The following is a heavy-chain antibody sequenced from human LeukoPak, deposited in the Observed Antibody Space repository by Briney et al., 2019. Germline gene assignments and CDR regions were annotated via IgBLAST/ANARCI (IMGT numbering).Heavy chain of an antibody. CDR1: GYTFTGYY. Sequence: ASVKVSCKASGYTFTGYYMHWVRQAPGQGLEWMGWIDPNSGGTNYAQKFQGRVTMTRDTSISTAYMELSRLRSDDTAVYYCATGGPTYYDFWSGYAQYYFDYWGQGTLVTVSS. V-gene: IGHV1-2*02. J-gene: IGHJ4*02. D-gene: IGHD3-3*01. CDR3: ATGGPTYYDFWSGYAQYYFDY. CDR2: IDPNSGGT.